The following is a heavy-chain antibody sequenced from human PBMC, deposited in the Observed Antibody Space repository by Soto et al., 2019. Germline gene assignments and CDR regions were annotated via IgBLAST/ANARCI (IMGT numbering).Heavy chain of an antibody. Sequence: SETLSLTCTVSGGSISSSSYYWGWIRQPPGKGLEWIGSIYYSGSTYYNPSLKSRVTISVDTSKNQFSLKLSSVTAADTAVYYCARLYCSGGSCYSGKWFDPWGQGTLVTVSS. D-gene: IGHD2-15*01. V-gene: IGHV4-39*01. CDR1: GGSISSSSYY. CDR2: IYYSGST. J-gene: IGHJ5*02. CDR3: ARLYCSGGSCYSGKWFDP.